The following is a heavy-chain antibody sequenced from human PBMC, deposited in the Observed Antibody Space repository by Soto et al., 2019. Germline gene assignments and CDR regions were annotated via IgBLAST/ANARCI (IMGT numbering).Heavy chain of an antibody. CDR3: AAGEASSRNLAPYYLDF. Sequence: SETLSLTCTVSCGSMRNYFWTWIRQPPGKGLEWIGYIYYSGTTSFFPSYNPSLRSRVTISEDTSKNQFSLKLLSVTTADTAVYFCAAGEASSRNLAPYYLDFWGQGTLVTVSS. CDR2: IYYSGTT. J-gene: IGHJ4*02. V-gene: IGHV4-59*01. D-gene: IGHD6-13*01. CDR1: CGSMRNYF.